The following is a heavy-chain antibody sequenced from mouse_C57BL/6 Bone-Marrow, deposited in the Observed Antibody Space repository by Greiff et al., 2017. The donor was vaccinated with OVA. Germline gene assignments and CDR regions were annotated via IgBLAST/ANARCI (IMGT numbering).Heavy chain of an antibody. CDR3: ARLGYYYGSNYAMDY. J-gene: IGHJ4*01. CDR2: IDPSDSET. D-gene: IGHD1-1*01. CDR1: GYTFTSYW. Sequence: QVQLQQPGAELVRPGSSVKLSCKASGYTFTSYWMPWVKQRPIQGLEWIGNIDPSDSETHYNQKFKDKATLTVDKSSSTAYMQLSSLTSEDSAVYYGARLGYYYGSNYAMDYWGQGTSVTVSS. V-gene: IGHV1-52*01.